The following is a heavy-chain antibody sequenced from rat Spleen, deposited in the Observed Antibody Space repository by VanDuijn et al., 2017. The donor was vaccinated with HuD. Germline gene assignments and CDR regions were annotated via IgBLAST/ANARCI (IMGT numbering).Heavy chain of an antibody. V-gene: IGHV5-7*01. D-gene: IGHD1-9*01. Sequence: VQLKESGPGLVQPSQTLSLTCTVSGFSLTDYSVHWVRQPPGKGLEWVATISYGDSSGHSSTYYRDSVKGRFTISRDNAKSTLSLQMDSLRSEDTATYYCARRHYGYTDYFDYWGQGVMVTVSS. CDR2: ISYGDSSGHSST. CDR3: ARRHYGYTDYFDY. CDR1: GFSLTDYS. J-gene: IGHJ2*01.